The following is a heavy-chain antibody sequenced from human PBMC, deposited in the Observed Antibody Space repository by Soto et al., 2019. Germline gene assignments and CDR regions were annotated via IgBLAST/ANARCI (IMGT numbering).Heavy chain of an antibody. D-gene: IGHD1-26*01. V-gene: IGHV2-5*02. CDR1: GFSLSTNGVG. Sequence: QITLKESGPTLVKPTQTLPLTCTFSGFSLSTNGVGVGWIRQPPGKALEWLAVIYWDDSKHYSPSLKSRLTITKDTSKNQVNLTMTNMDPVDTATYYCARKGSGIYDVDMWGQWTMVTVSS. CDR3: ARKGSGIYDVDM. CDR2: IYWDDSK. J-gene: IGHJ3*02.